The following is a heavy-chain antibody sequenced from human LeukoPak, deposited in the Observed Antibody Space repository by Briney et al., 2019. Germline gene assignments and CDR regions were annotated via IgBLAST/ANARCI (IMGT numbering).Heavy chain of an antibody. J-gene: IGHJ4*02. V-gene: IGHV4-59*01. CDR3: ARAHDSLTGCFAY. CDR1: GGSISSYY. CDR2: IYYSGST. Sequence: SETLSLTCTVSGGSISSYYWGWIRQPPGNGLEWIGYIYYSGSTNYNPSLKSRVTISVDTSKNQFSLKLSSVTAADTAVYYCARAHDSLTGCFAYWGQWTLVTVSS. D-gene: IGHD3-9*01.